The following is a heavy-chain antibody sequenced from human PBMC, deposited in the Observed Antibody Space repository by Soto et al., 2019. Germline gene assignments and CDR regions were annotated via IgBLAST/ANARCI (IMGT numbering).Heavy chain of an antibody. D-gene: IGHD6-13*01. CDR1: GGSISSSSYY. V-gene: IGHV4-39*01. CDR2: IYYSGST. CDR3: ATTGIAAAGTGENYYYYYGMDV. J-gene: IGHJ6*02. Sequence: SETLSLTCTVSGGSISSSSYYWGWLRQPPGKGLEWIGSIYYSGSTYYNPSLKSRVTISVDTSKNQFSLKLSSVTAADTAVYYCATTGIAAAGTGENYYYYYGMDVWGQGTTVTVSS.